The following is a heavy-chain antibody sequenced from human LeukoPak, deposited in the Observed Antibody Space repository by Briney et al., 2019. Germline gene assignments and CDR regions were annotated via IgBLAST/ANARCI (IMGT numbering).Heavy chain of an antibody. CDR2: IDSSSRYI. D-gene: IGHD1-26*01. Sequence: GGSLRLSCAASGFTFSSYNMDWVRQAPGKGLEWVSFIDSSSRYIYQADSVKGRFTISRDNAKNSLYLQMNSLRAEDTAVYYCARDPVGATTPDCWGQGALVTVSS. V-gene: IGHV3-21*01. CDR3: ARDPVGATTPDC. CDR1: GFTFSSYN. J-gene: IGHJ4*02.